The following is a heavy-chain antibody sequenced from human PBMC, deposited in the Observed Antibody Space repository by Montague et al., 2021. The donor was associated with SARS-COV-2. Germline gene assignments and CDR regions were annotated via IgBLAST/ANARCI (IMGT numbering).Heavy chain of an antibody. CDR1: GFSFSSYA. CDR3: ARVARLLLGNPQNLFDP. V-gene: IGHV3-30-3*01. D-gene: IGHD1-14*01. CDR2: ISFDGNDR. J-gene: IGHJ5*02. Sequence: SLRLSCAASGFSFSSYAMHWVRQPPGKGLEWLAVISFDGNDRYYAGSLRGRFTISRDNSKDTLYLQLTDLRSDDTGVYYCARVARLLLGNPQNLFDPWGQGTLVTVS.